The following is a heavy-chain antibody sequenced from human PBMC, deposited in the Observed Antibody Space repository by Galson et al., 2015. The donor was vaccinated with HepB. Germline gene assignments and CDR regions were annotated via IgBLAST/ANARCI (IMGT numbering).Heavy chain of an antibody. V-gene: IGHV3-73*01. D-gene: IGHD6-6*01. CDR3: TRHVVAARTGLGPEIDY. Sequence: SLRLSCAASGFTFSGSAMHWVRQASGKGLEWVGRIRSKANSYATAYAASVKGRFTISRDDSKNTAYLQMSSLKTEDTAVYYCTRHVVAARTGLGPEIDYWGQGTLVTVSS. CDR2: IRSKANSYAT. CDR1: GFTFSGSA. J-gene: IGHJ4*02.